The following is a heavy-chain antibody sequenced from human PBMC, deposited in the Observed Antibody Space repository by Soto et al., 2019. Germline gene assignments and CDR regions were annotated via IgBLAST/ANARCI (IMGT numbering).Heavy chain of an antibody. CDR3: TTDDADDYGAFDI. CDR1: GFTFSNAW. CDR2: IKSKTDGGTT. Sequence: PGGSLRLSCAASGFTFSNAWMNWVRQAPGKGLEWVGRIKSKTDGGTTDYAAPVKGRFTISRDDSKNTLYLQMNSLKTEDTAVYYCTTDDADDYGAFDIWGQGTMVTVSS. D-gene: IGHD4-17*01. J-gene: IGHJ3*02. V-gene: IGHV3-15*07.